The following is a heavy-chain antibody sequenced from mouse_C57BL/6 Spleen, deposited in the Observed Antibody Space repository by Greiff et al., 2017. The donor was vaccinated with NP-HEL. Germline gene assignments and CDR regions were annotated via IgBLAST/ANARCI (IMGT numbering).Heavy chain of an antibody. V-gene: IGHV1-59*01. D-gene: IGHD4-1*01. Sequence: VQLQQPGAELVRPGTSVKLSCKASGYTFTSYWMHWVKQRPGQGLEWIGVIDPSDSYTNYNQKFKGKATLTVDTSSSTAYMQLSSLTSEDSAVYYCARSGNWPYYFDYWGQGTTLTVSS. CDR1: GYTFTSYW. CDR3: ARSGNWPYYFDY. J-gene: IGHJ2*01. CDR2: IDPSDSYT.